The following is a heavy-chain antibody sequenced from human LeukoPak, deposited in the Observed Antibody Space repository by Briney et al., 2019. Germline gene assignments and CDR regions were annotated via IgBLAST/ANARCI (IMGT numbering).Heavy chain of an antibody. D-gene: IGHD5-18*01. Sequence: GSLSLSCTASGFTFSSCAMSWLRQAPGKGLEWVPTISGSGSNTYYADSVKGRFTISRDTSKNALYLQMHRLGADDAAVYFCAKTPRGYSYVPDYWGQGTLVTVSS. CDR3: AKTPRGYSYVPDY. CDR1: GFTFSSCA. J-gene: IGHJ4*02. CDR2: ISGSGSNT. V-gene: IGHV3-23*01.